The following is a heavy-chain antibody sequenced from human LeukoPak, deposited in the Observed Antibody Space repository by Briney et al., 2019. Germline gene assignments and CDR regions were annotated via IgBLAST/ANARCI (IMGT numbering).Heavy chain of an antibody. CDR3: ARRRTTGTTGYFDY. J-gene: IGHJ4*02. Sequence: SETLSLTCTISRGSISTYYWSWIRQPPGKGLEWIGYISTSGSTNYSPSLKSRVTISVDTSKNQFSLNLSSVTAADTAVYYCARRRTTGTTGYFDYWGQGILVTVSS. CDR2: ISTSGST. D-gene: IGHD1-1*01. CDR1: RGSISTYY. V-gene: IGHV4-4*09.